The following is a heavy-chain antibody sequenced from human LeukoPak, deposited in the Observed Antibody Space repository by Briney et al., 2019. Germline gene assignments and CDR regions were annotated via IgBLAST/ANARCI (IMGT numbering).Heavy chain of an antibody. CDR2: IYHSGST. CDR3: ARDPPRGYCSGGSCDGVYY. CDR1: GYSISSGYY. V-gene: IGHV4-38-2*02. Sequence: PSETLSLTCAVSGYSISSGYYWGWIRQPPGKGLEWIGSIYHSGSTYYNPSLKSRVTISVDTSKNQFSLKLSSVTAADTAVYYCARDPPRGYCSGGSCDGVYYWGQGTLVTVSS. J-gene: IGHJ4*02. D-gene: IGHD2-15*01.